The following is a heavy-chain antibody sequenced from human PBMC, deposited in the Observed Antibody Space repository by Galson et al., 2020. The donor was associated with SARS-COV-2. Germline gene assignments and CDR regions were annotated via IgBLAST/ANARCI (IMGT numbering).Heavy chain of an antibody. V-gene: IGHV2-70*01. J-gene: IGHJ6*02. CDR1: GFSLSTSGMC. CDR2: IDWDDDK. Sequence: SGPTLVKPTQTLTLTCTFSGFSLSTSGMCVSWIRQPPGKALEWLALIDWDDDKYYSTSLKTRLTISKDTSKNQVVLTMTNMDPVDTATYYCARIRYDILTGYHYGMDVWCQGTTVTVSS. D-gene: IGHD3-9*01. CDR3: ARIRYDILTGYHYGMDV.